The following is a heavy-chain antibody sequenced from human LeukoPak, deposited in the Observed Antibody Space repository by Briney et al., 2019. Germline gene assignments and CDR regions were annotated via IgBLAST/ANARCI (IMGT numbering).Heavy chain of an antibody. J-gene: IGHJ4*02. CDR1: GYTFTSCG. D-gene: IGHD4-11*01. Sequence: GASVKVSCKASGYTFTSCGISWVRQAPGQGLEWMGWISTYNGNTNYAQKLQGRVTMTTDTSTTTAYMELRSLTSDDTAVYYCARDPTTQTFDYWGQGTLVTVSS. CDR2: ISTYNGNT. V-gene: IGHV1-18*01. CDR3: ARDPTTQTFDY.